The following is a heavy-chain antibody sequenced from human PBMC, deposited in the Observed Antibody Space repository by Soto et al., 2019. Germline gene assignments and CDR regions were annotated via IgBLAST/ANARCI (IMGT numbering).Heavy chain of an antibody. V-gene: IGHV3-33*01. CDR3: ARAGLISQLWSYNFDY. CDR2: VWCDGSNK. CDR1: GFIFSNHG. J-gene: IGHJ4*02. Sequence: QVQLLESGGGVVQPGRSLRLSCAASGFIFSNHGMHWVRQAPGKGLEWVAVVWCDGSNKYYADSVKGRFTISRDNSKNTLYLQMNSLRAEATAVYYCARAGLISQLWSYNFDYWGQGTLVTVSS. D-gene: IGHD5-18*01.